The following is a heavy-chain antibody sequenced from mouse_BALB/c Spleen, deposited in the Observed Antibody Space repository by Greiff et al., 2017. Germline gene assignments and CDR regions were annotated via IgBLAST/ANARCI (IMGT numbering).Heavy chain of an antibody. CDR2: ISSGSSTI. V-gene: IGHV5-17*02. D-gene: IGHD2-12*01. CDR3: ARAAYYRAAWFAY. J-gene: IGHJ3*01. CDR1: GFTFSSFG. Sequence: EVQRVESGGGLVQPGGSRKLSCAASGFTFSSFGMHWVRQAPEKGLEWVAYISSGSSTIYYPDSVKGRFTISRDNAKNNLYLQMSSLKSEDTAMYYCARAAYYRAAWFAYWGQGTLVTVSA.